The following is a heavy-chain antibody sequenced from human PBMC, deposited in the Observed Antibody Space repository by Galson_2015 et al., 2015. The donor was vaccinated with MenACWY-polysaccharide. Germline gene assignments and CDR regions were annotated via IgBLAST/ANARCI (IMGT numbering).Heavy chain of an antibody. CDR2: ISSSSGII. CDR3: ARSAWLDI. D-gene: IGHD6-25*01. CDR1: GFTFSDYY. J-gene: IGHJ3*02. V-gene: IGHV3-11*01. Sequence: SLRLSCAASGFTFSDYYMSWIRQAPGKGLECISHISSSSGIIYYADSVKGRFTISRDNAKNSLYLQMNSLRAEDTAMYYCARSAWLDIWGQGIMVTVSS.